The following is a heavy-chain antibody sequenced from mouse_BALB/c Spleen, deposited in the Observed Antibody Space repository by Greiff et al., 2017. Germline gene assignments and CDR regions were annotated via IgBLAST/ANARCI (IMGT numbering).Heavy chain of an antibody. CDR1: GFTFSSFG. CDR3: AWAGFAY. J-gene: IGHJ3*01. Sequence: DVKLVESGGGLVQPGGSRKLSCAASGFTFSSFGMHWVRQAPEKGLEWVAYISSGSSTIYYADTVKGRFTISRDNPKSTLFLQMTSLRSEDTAMYYCAWAGFAYWGQGTLVTVSA. V-gene: IGHV5-17*02. CDR2: ISSGSSTI.